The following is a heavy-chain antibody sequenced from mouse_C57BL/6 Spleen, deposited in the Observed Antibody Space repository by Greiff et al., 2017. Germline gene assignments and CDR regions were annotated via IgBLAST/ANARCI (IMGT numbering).Heavy chain of an antibody. CDR2: IYPGSGNT. V-gene: IGHV1-76*01. J-gene: IGHJ3*01. D-gene: IGHD1-1*01. CDR1: GYTFTDYY. CDR3: ALYYYGSLPFAY. Sequence: VQLQQSGAELVRPGASVKLSCKASGYTFTDYYINWVKQRPGQGLEWIARIYPGSGNTYYNEKFKGKATLTAEKSSSTAYMQLSSLTSEDSAVYFCALYYYGSLPFAYWGQGTLVTVSA.